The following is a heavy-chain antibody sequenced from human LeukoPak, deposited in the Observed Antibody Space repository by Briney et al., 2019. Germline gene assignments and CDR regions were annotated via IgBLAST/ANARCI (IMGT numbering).Heavy chain of an antibody. Sequence: PGGSLRLSCAASGFTFSDYTVNWVRQAPGKGLEWVSNIFSGNGIKNYADSVEARFTISRDNAKNLVFLQMNSLRDDDTAVYYCAILVLSNYGLDVWGLGTTVTVSS. D-gene: IGHD2/OR15-2a*01. J-gene: IGHJ6*02. CDR3: AILVLSNYGLDV. CDR2: IFSGNGIK. V-gene: IGHV3-48*02. CDR1: GFTFSDYT.